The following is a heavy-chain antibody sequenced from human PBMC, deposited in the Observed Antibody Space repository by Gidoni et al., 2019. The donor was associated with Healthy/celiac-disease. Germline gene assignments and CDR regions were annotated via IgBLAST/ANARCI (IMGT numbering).Heavy chain of an antibody. V-gene: IGHV3-23*01. CDR1: GFTFSSYA. D-gene: IGHD3-22*01. CDR2: IRGSGGST. Sequence: EVQLLESGGGLVQPGGSLRLSCAASGFTFSSYAMSWVRQAPGKGLEWVSAIRGSGGSTYYADSVKGRFTISRDNSKNTLFLQMNSLRAEDTAVYYCAKDSPYDSSGYYKYWGQGTLVTVSS. J-gene: IGHJ4*02. CDR3: AKDSPYDSSGYYKY.